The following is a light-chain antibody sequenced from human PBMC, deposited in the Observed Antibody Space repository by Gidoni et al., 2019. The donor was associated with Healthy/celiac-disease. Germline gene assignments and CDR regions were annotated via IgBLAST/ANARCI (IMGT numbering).Light chain of an antibody. CDR2: DAS. V-gene: IGKV1-33*01. J-gene: IGKJ4*02. CDR3: QQYDNLPPL. CDR1: QDISNY. Sequence: DIQMTQSPSSLSASVGDRVTITCQASQDISNYLNWYQQKPGKAPKLLIYDASNLETGVPSRFSVSGSGTDFTFTIISLQPEDIATYYCQQYDNLPPLFGGGTKVEIK.